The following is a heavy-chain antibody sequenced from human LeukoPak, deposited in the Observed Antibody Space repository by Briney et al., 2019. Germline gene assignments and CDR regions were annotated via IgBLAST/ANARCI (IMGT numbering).Heavy chain of an antibody. Sequence: GGSLRLSCAASGFSISNSAMSWVRQAPGKGLEWVSLIIASSGSTFYADSVKGRFTISRDSSKNTLFLQMNSLRAEDTAVYYCAKGAYDYIEMGYFDYWGQGTLVTVSS. CDR1: GFSISNSA. CDR2: IIASSGST. J-gene: IGHJ4*02. V-gene: IGHV3-23*01. CDR3: AKGAYDYIEMGYFDY. D-gene: IGHD5-12*01.